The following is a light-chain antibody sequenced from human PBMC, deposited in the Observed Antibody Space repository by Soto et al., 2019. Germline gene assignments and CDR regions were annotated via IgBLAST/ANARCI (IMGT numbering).Light chain of an antibody. Sequence: SYELTQSPSVSVSPGQTASITCSGDKLGDKYACWYQQKPGQSPVLVIYHDSKRPSGIPERFSGSNSGNTATLTISGTQAMDEADYYCQAWDSSTAVFGTGTKVTVL. CDR2: HDS. V-gene: IGLV3-1*01. CDR1: KLGDKY. CDR3: QAWDSSTAV. J-gene: IGLJ1*01.